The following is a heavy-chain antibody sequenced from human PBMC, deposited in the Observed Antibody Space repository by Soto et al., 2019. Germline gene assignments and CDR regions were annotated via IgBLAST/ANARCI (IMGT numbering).Heavy chain of an antibody. J-gene: IGHJ6*02. Sequence: GGSLRLSCAASGFTFSSYDMHWVRQATGKGLEWVSAIGTAGDTYYPGSVKGRFTISRENAKNSLYLQMNSLRAEDTAVYYCARDGNGGFTSPYYYYYGMDVWGQGTTVTVSS. CDR3: ARDGNGGFTSPYYYYYGMDV. D-gene: IGHD1-1*01. CDR2: IGTAGDT. V-gene: IGHV3-13*01. CDR1: GFTFSSYD.